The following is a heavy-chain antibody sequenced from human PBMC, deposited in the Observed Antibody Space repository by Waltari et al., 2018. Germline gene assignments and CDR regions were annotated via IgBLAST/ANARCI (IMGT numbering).Heavy chain of an antibody. D-gene: IGHD1-1*01. CDR2: IDYSGST. CDR3: ARVARGGTAWFDY. Sequence: QVQLQESGPGLVKPSETLSLTCTVSGGSISSYYWSWIRQPPGKGLEWIGYIDYSGSTNYNPSLKSRVTISVDTSKNQFSLKLSSVTAADTAVYYCARVARGGTAWFDYWGQGTLVTVSS. V-gene: IGHV4-59*01. J-gene: IGHJ4*02. CDR1: GGSISSYY.